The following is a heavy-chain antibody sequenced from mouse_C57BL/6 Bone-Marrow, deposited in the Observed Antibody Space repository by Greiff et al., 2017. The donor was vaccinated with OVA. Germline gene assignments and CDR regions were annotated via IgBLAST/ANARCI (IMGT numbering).Heavy chain of an antibody. Sequence: EVQLQQSGPVLVKPGASVKMSCKASGYTFTDYYMNWVKQSHGKSLEWIGVINPYNGGTSYNQKFKGKATLTVDKSSSTAYMELNSLTSEDSAVYYCARRDYGSSPWYFDVWGTGTTVTVSS. D-gene: IGHD1-1*01. V-gene: IGHV1-19*01. J-gene: IGHJ1*03. CDR1: GYTFTDYY. CDR2: INPYNGGT. CDR3: ARRDYGSSPWYFDV.